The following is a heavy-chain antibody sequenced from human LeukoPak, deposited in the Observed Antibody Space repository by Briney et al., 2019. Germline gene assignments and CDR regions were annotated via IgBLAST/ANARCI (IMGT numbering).Heavy chain of an antibody. V-gene: IGHV1-2*02. CDR2: INPNSGGT. CDR3: ARLTGTTDDAFDI. J-gene: IGHJ3*02. Sequence: GASVKVSCKASGYTFTGYYTHWVRQAPGQGLEWMGWINPNSGGTNYAQKFQGRVTMTRDTSISTAYMELSRLRSDDTAVYYCARLTGTTDDAFDIWGQGTMVTVSS. CDR1: GYTFTGYY. D-gene: IGHD1-7*01.